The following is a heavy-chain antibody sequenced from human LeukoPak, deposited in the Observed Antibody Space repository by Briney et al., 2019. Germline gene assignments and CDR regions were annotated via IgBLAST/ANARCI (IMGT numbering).Heavy chain of an antibody. CDR1: GGPFSGYY. CDR3: ARGPDCSDGISVNRPIDY. D-gene: IGHD2-15*01. V-gene: IGHV4-34*01. J-gene: IGHJ4*02. CDR2: INHSGST. Sequence: SETLSLTCAVYGGPFSGYYWTWIRQPPGKGLECIGEINHSGSTNSNPSLKSRITISTDTSKKQFSLNLSSVTAADTAIYYCARGPDCSDGISVNRPIDYWGQGTLVTVSS.